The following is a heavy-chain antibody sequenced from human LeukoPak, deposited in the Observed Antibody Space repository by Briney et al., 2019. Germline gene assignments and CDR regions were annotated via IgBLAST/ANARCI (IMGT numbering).Heavy chain of an antibody. CDR1: GFTFDDYG. CDR2: INWNGGST. J-gene: IGHJ4*02. CDR3: ARGGSSWYEDYFDY. Sequence: PGGSLRLSCAASGFTFDDYGMSWVRQAPGKGLEWVSGINWNGGSTGYADSVEGRFTISRDNAKNSLYLQMNSLRAEDTALYYCARGGSSWYEDYFDYWGQGTLGTVSS. V-gene: IGHV3-20*04. D-gene: IGHD6-13*01.